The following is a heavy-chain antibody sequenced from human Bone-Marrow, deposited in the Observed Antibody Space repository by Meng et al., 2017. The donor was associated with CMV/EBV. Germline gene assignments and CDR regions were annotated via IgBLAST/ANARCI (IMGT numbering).Heavy chain of an antibody. D-gene: IGHD1-14*01. Sequence: ASVKVSCKTSGYTFTNFGVTWVREAPGQRLEWMGWNYAYDGHINYPQNLKGRVTLTTDMSTNTAYMELRSLTSGDTAIYYCVREITFAPDFRGPGTQVTVSS. CDR2: NYAYDGHI. CDR3: VREITFAPDF. V-gene: IGHV1-18*01. J-gene: IGHJ4*02. CDR1: GYTFTNFG.